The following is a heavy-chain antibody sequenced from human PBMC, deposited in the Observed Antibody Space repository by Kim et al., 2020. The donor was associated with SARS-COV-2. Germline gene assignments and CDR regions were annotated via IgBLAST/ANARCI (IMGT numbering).Heavy chain of an antibody. Sequence: YVDSVKGRFTISRDNAKNSLYLQMNSLRAEDTAVYYCASLDTTLVDNDFWGQGTLVTVSS. CDR3: ASLDTTLVDNDF. J-gene: IGHJ4*02. D-gene: IGHD5-18*01. V-gene: IGHV3-7*01.